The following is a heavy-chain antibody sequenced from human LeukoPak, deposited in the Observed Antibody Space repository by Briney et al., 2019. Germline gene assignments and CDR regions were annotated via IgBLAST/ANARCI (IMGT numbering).Heavy chain of an antibody. CDR1: GFTFSNYW. V-gene: IGHV3-74*01. CDR2: ISADGSTT. Sequence: GGSLRLSCAASGFTFSNYWVHWVRQAPGKGLVWVSRISADGSTTNYADSVKGRFTISRDNAKNTLYLQMNSLRAEDTAVYFCARIRDRSSYGWTSTLDYWGQGTLVTVSS. J-gene: IGHJ4*02. CDR3: ARIRDRSSYGWTSTLDY. D-gene: IGHD3-22*01.